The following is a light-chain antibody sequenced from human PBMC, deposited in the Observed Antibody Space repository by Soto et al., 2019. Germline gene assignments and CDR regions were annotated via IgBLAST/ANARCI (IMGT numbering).Light chain of an antibody. J-gene: IGKJ1*01. CDR1: QSISRY. CDR3: QQSDSTWT. Sequence: DIQMTQSPSSLSASVGDRVTITCRASQSISRYLNWYQQKPGKAPKLLIYAASSLQSGVPSRFSGSGSGTDFTLTISSLQPEDFATYYCQQSDSTWTFGQGTKVEIK. V-gene: IGKV1-39*01. CDR2: AAS.